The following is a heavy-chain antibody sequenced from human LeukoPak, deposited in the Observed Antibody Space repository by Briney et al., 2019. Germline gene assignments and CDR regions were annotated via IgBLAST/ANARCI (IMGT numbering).Heavy chain of an antibody. CDR2: IYVGDSDI. CDR3: ARHNGLRPDY. D-gene: IGHD2-8*01. V-gene: IGHV5-51*01. Sequence: LGESLKISCKSSGYSFTNYWIGWVRQMPGKGLEWMGIIYVGDSDIRYSPSFQGQVTISADKSISTAYLQWSSLMASDTAMYYCARHNGLRPDYWGQGTLVTVTS. CDR1: GYSFTNYW. J-gene: IGHJ4*02.